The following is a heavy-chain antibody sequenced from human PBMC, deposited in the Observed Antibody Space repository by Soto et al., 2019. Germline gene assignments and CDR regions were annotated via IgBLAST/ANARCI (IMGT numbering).Heavy chain of an antibody. D-gene: IGHD2-2*01. V-gene: IGHV4-39*01. CDR3: AAYNSIVVPAARLELYGMDV. CDR2: IYYSGST. CDR1: GGSISSSSYY. J-gene: IGHJ6*02. Sequence: SETLSLTCTVSGGSISSSSYYWGWIRQPPGKGLEWIGSIYYSGSTYYNPSLKSRVTISVDTSKNQFSLKLSSVTAADTAVYYCAAYNSIVVPAARLELYGMDVWGQGTTVTVSS.